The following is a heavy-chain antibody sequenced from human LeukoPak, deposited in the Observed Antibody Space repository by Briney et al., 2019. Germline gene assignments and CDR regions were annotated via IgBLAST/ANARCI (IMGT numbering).Heavy chain of an antibody. V-gene: IGHV3-33*06. CDR2: IWYDESNK. J-gene: IGHJ4*02. Sequence: PGRSLRLSCAASGFTFSSYGMHWVRQAPGKGLEWVAMIWYDESNKYYTDSVKGRFTISRDNSNNALYLQMNRLRAEDTAVYYCAKMMETCSSTSCYYFDCWGQGALVTVSS. CDR1: GFTFSSYG. D-gene: IGHD2-2*01. CDR3: AKMMETCSSTSCYYFDC.